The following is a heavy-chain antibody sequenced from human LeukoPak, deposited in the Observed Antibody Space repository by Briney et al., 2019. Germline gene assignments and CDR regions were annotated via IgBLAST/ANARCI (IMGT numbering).Heavy chain of an antibody. CDR3: ATYYYDSSGYYDGEGAEYFQH. CDR2: IFHRGST. Sequence: IPSETLSLTCTVSGGSIRSYYWTWIRQPPGKGLEWIGNIFHRGSTNYNPSLKSRVTISLETSKNQFSLRLSSVTAADTAVYYCATYYYDSSGYYDGEGAEYFQHWGQGTLVTVSS. D-gene: IGHD3-22*01. J-gene: IGHJ1*01. CDR1: GGSIRSYY. V-gene: IGHV4-59*01.